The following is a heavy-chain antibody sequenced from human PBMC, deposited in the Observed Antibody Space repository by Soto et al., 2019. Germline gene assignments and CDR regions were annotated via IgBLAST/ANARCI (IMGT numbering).Heavy chain of an antibody. D-gene: IGHD4-17*01. V-gene: IGHV4-34*01. Sequence: PSDTLSLTCAAYGGSFSGYYWSWIRQPPGKGLEWIGEINHSGSTNYNPSLKSRVTISVDTSKNQFSLKLSSVPAAYTAVYYCARDGRNIYGGNSGYYYYCMDVWGQVTTFTVSS. CDR3: ARDGRNIYGGNSGYYYYCMDV. CDR1: GGSFSGYY. CDR2: INHSGST. J-gene: IGHJ6*02.